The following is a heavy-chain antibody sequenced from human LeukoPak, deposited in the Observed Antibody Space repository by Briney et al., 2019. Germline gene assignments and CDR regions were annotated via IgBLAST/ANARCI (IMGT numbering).Heavy chain of an antibody. CDR2: IYNSGSS. CDR1: GGSISSYY. J-gene: IGHJ4*02. V-gene: IGHV4-59*01. D-gene: IGHD4-17*01. Sequence: SETLSLTCTVSGGSISSYYWSWIRQPPGKRLEWIGHIYNSGSSNSNPSLKSRVTISADTSKNQFSLNLRSVTAADTAVYYCARGPYGDDYWGQGTLVTVSS. CDR3: ARGPYGDDY.